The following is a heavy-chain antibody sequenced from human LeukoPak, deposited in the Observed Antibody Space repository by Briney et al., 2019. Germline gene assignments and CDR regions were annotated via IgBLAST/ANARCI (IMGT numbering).Heavy chain of an antibody. Sequence: SETLSLTCTVSGGSISSGGYYWSWIRQHPGKGLEWIGYIYYSGSTYYNPSLKSRVTISVDTSENQFSLKLSSVTAADTAVYYCARAFAPAGYYYDSSGYYLRYVAEYFQHWGQGTLVTVSS. CDR2: IYYSGST. D-gene: IGHD3-22*01. V-gene: IGHV4-31*03. CDR3: ARAFAPAGYYYDSSGYYLRYVAEYFQH. CDR1: GGSISSGGYY. J-gene: IGHJ1*01.